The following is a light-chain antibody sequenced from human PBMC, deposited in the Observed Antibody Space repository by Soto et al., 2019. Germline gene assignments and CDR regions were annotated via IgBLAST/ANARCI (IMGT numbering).Light chain of an antibody. CDR3: QQYMSYS. V-gene: IGKV1-5*01. J-gene: IGKJ1*01. CDR1: QSISSW. Sequence: DIQMTQSPSTLSASVGDRATITCRASQSISSWLAWYQQKPGKAPKLLIYDASSLESGVPSRFSGSGSGTEFTLTISSLQPDDFATYYCQQYMSYSFGQGTKVDIK. CDR2: DAS.